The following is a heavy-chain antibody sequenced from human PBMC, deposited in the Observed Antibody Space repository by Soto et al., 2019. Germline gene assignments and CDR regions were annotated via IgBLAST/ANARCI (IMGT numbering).Heavy chain of an antibody. CDR2: VYQSVRT. Sequence: SETLSLTCSVSGASVNNAGNSWSWLRQPPGKGLEWTGNVYQSVRTYGSVTTSYNPSLKSRVIVTVDRSTKQFSLKLISVTAADAAVDFCARGESIVAAIDYFDYWGQGSLVTVSS. V-gene: IGHV4-30-4*07. CDR1: GASVNNAGNS. CDR3: ARGESIVAAIDYFDY. D-gene: IGHD5-12*01. J-gene: IGHJ4*02.